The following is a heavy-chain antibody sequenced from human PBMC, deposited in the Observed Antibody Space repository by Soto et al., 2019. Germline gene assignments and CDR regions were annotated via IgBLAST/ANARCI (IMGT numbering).Heavy chain of an antibody. Sequence: QVQLVQSGAEVKKPGASVKVSCKASGYTFTSYGISWVRQAPGQGLEWMGWISAYNGNTNYAQKLQGRVTMTTDTSTSTAYMELRSMRSDDTAVYYCARDDPYYYVPPPFDYWGQGTLVTVSS. CDR2: ISAYNGNT. CDR3: ARDDPYYYVPPPFDY. J-gene: IGHJ4*02. CDR1: GYTFTSYG. D-gene: IGHD3-10*02. V-gene: IGHV1-18*01.